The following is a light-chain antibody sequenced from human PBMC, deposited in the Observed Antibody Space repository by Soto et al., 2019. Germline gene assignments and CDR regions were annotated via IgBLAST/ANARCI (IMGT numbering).Light chain of an antibody. Sequence: QSVLPQPASVSGSPGESITISSTGTSSDVGAYNYDSWYQQYPGEAPKVTIYDVSHRPAGVSNRFSGSKSGNTASLTISGLQTQDEADYYCSSYTSATTYVFGTGTKVTVL. V-gene: IGLV2-14*01. CDR2: DVS. CDR3: SSYTSATTYV. J-gene: IGLJ1*01. CDR1: SSDVGAYNY.